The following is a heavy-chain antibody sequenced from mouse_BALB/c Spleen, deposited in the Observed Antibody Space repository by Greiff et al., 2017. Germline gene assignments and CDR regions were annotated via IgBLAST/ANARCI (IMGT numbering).Heavy chain of an antibody. CDR1: GFSLTSYG. J-gene: IGHJ3*01. Sequence: QVQLKESGPGLVAPSQSLSITRTVSGFSLTSYGVHWVRQPPGKGLEWLGVIWAGGSTNYISALMSRLSNSKDNSKSQVFLKMNSLQTDDTAMYDCASRGFAYWGQGTLVTVSA. D-gene: IGHD3-1*01. V-gene: IGHV2-9*02. CDR3: ASRGFAY. CDR2: IWAGGST.